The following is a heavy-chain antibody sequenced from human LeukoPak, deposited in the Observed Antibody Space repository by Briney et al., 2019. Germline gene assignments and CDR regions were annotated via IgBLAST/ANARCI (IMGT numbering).Heavy chain of an antibody. CDR2: ISGSGSYT. Sequence: GGSLRLSCAASGFTFSSYAMSWVRQAPGEGLEWVSAISGSGSYTYYADSVKGRFTVSRDNSKTTLYLQMNSLRADDTAVYYCAKGGPTGSNYFDFWGQGTLVTVSS. CDR3: AKGGPTGSNYFDF. J-gene: IGHJ4*02. CDR1: GFTFSSYA. D-gene: IGHD1-26*01. V-gene: IGHV3-23*01.